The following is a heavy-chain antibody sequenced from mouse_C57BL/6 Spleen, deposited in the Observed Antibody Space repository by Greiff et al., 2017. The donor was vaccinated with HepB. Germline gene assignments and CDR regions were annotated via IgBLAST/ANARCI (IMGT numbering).Heavy chain of an antibody. CDR2: IDPENGDT. V-gene: IGHV14-4*01. J-gene: IGHJ2*01. D-gene: IGHD2-12*01. Sequence: EVQLQQSGAELVRPGASVKLSCTASGFNIKDDYMHWVKQRPEQGLEWIGWIDPENGDTEYASKFQGKATITADTSSNTAYLQLSILTSEDTAVYYCTTKLRGYFDYWGQGTTLTVSS. CDR3: TTKLRGYFDY. CDR1: GFNIKDDY.